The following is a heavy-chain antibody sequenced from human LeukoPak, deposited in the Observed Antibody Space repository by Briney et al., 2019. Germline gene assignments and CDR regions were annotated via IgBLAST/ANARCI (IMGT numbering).Heavy chain of an antibody. CDR2: IYYSGST. CDR3: ARVLYGKAPDY. D-gene: IGHD2-2*02. CDR1: GGSISSSSYY. Sequence: SETLSLTCTVSGGSISSSSYYWGWIRQPPGKGLEWIGSIYYSGSTYYNPSLKSRVTISVDTSKNQFSLKLSSVTAADTAVYYCARVLYGKAPDYWGQGTLVTVSS. J-gene: IGHJ4*02. V-gene: IGHV4-39*07.